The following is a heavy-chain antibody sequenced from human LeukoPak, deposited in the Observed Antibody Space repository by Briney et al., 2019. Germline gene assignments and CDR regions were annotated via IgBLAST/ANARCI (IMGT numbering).Heavy chain of an antibody. CDR2: ISGSGDRT. V-gene: IGHV3-23*01. CDR1: GVIFSRYA. Sequence: GWCLGLSCAASGVIFSRYAMSGVRQAPTKEREWASDISGSGDRTYSADSVKGRFTISRDNSKNTLYLQMNSLRADDTAVYYCAKDQGSHAFDIWGQGTMVTVSS. J-gene: IGHJ3*02. CDR3: AKDQGSHAFDI.